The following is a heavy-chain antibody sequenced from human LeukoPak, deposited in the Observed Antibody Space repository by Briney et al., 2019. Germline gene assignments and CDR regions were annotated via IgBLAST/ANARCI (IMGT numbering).Heavy chain of an antibody. J-gene: IGHJ5*02. CDR1: GGSISSGGYS. CDR2: IYHSGST. Sequence: SETLSLTCAVFGGSISSGGYSWSWIRQPPGKGLEWIGYIYHSGSTYYNPSLKSRVTISVDRSKNQFSLKLSSVTAADTAVYYCAREKTRGGYCSGGSCPNWFDPWGQGTLVTVSS. CDR3: AREKTRGGYCSGGSCPNWFDP. V-gene: IGHV4-30-2*01. D-gene: IGHD2-15*01.